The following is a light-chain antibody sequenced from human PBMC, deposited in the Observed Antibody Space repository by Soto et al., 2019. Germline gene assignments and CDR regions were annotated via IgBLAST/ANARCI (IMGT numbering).Light chain of an antibody. CDR3: QQRSDWPLIT. CDR1: RSVSSY. Sequence: EILLTQSPGTLSLSPGERVTLSCKASRSVSSYLAWYQQKPGQAPRLLIYDASNRATGIPARFSGSGSGTDFTLTISSLEPEDFAVYYCQQRSDWPLITFGQGTRLEIK. J-gene: IGKJ5*01. CDR2: DAS. V-gene: IGKV3-11*01.